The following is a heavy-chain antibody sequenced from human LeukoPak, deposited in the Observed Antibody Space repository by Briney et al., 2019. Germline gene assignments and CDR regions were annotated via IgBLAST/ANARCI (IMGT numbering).Heavy chain of an antibody. CDR1: GITLGGYW. D-gene: IGHD1-26*01. CDR3: VRDRGRASTDY. Sequence: GGSLTLSCAASGITLGGYWMSWVRQAPGKGLEWVANIKPDGSEENYVDSVKGRFTISRDNAKNSLSLQMNSLRADDTAVYYCVRDRGRASTDYWGQGTLVTVSS. V-gene: IGHV3-7*01. J-gene: IGHJ4*02. CDR2: IKPDGSEE.